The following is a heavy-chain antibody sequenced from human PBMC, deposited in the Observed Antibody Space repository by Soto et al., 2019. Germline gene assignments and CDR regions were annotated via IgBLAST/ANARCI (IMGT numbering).Heavy chain of an antibody. CDR1: GGSISSYY. J-gene: IGHJ4*02. CDR2: IYYSGST. CDR3: ARQSVGPYGSGSYFDY. D-gene: IGHD3-10*01. Sequence: QVQLQESGPGLVKPSETLSLTCTVSGGSISSYYWSWIRQPPGKGLEWIGYIYYSGSTNYHPSLKSRVTRSVDTSKTQFSLKLCSVTAAATAVYYCARQSVGPYGSGSYFDYWGQGTLVTVSS. V-gene: IGHV4-59*08.